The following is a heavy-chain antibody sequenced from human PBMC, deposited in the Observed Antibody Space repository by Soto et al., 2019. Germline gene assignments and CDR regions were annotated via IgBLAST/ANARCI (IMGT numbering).Heavy chain of an antibody. CDR1: EGTFSSYA. D-gene: IGHD5-18*01. Sequence: QVQLVQSGAEVKKPGSSLTVSCKASEGTFSSYAISWVRQAPGQGLEWMGGIIPIFGTANYAQKFQGWVTMTRDTSISTAYMELSRLRSDDTAVYYCARQDGYSYGYYFVYWGQGTLVTVTS. CDR2: IIPIFGTA. V-gene: IGHV1-69*06. CDR3: ARQDGYSYGYYFVY. J-gene: IGHJ4*02.